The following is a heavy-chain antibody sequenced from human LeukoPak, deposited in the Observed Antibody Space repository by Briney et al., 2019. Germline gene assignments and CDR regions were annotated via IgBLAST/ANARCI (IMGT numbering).Heavy chain of an antibody. D-gene: IGHD3-22*01. J-gene: IGHJ6*02. CDR3: ARGGYYYDSSGPMDV. Sequence: PSETLSLTCTVSGGSISSYYWSWIRQPPGKGLEWIGYVYYRGSTTYNPSLKSRVTISSDTSRNQFSLKLSSVTAADTAVYYCARGGYYYDSSGPMDVWGQGTTVTVSS. CDR2: VYYRGST. CDR1: GGSISSYY. V-gene: IGHV4-59*01.